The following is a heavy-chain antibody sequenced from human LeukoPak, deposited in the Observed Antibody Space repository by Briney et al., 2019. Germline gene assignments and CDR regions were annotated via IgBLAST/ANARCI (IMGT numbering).Heavy chain of an antibody. CDR1: GGSISSGDYY. V-gene: IGHV4-30-4*08. CDR3: ARAYCGGDCYRLEMILDWAFDI. D-gene: IGHD2-21*02. Sequence: PSQTLSLTCTVSGGSISSGDYYWSWIRQPPGKGLEWIGYTYYSGSTYYNPSLKSRVTISVDTSKNQFSLKLSSVTAADTAVYYCARAYCGGDCYRLEMILDWAFDIWGQGTMVTVSS. CDR2: TYYSGST. J-gene: IGHJ3*02.